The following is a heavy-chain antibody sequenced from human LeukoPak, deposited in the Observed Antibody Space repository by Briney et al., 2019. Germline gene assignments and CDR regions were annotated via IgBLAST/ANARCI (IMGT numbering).Heavy chain of an antibody. D-gene: IGHD2-2*01. CDR3: ARDIVVVPAAYDY. CDR1: GFTFNTYA. J-gene: IGHJ4*02. CDR2: ISGSGGST. V-gene: IGHV3-23*01. Sequence: GGSLRLSCVASGFTFNTYAMSWVRQAPGKGLEWVSAISGSGGSTYYADSVKGRFTISRDNSKNTLYLQMNSLRAEDTAVYYCARDIVVVPAAYDYWGQGTLVTVSS.